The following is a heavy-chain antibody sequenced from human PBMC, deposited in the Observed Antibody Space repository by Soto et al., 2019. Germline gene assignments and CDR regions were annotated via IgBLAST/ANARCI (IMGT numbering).Heavy chain of an antibody. CDR2: ISSSSSYI. CDR1: GFTFSSYS. V-gene: IGHV3-21*01. CDR3: ARVRVGATLNYYYYGMDV. J-gene: IGHJ6*02. D-gene: IGHD1-26*01. Sequence: GGSLRLSCAASGFTFSSYSMNWVRQAPGKGLEWVSSISSSSSYIYYADSVKGRFTISRDNAKNSLYLQMNSLRAEDTAVYYCARVRVGATLNYYYYGMDVWGQGTTVTVSS.